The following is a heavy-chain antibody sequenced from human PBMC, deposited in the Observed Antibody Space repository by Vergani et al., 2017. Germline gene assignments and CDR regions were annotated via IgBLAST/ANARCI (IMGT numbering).Heavy chain of an antibody. V-gene: IGHV4-61*02. D-gene: IGHD5-12*01. CDR2: IYNTGGN. Sequence: QVQLKESGPGLVGPSETLSLTCTVPGGPFSGGSHYWSWIRQSAGKGLEWIGRIYNTGGNNYDPSLQTRVTMSVDTSKNQFSLKLASVTAADTAIYYCARFSSGFVSWGPGTPVTVSS. CDR1: GGPFSGGSHY. CDR3: ARFSSGFVS. J-gene: IGHJ4*02.